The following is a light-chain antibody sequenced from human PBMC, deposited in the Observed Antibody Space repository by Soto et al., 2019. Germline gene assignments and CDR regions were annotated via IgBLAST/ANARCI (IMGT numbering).Light chain of an antibody. CDR3: QQYNGYSRT. CDR2: DVS. J-gene: IGKJ1*01. Sequence: DMQRTQSPSTLSASVGDRVTITCRASQSIGDSLAWYQQKPGKAPYLLISDVSSLERGVPSRFSGSGSGTEFTLTISSMQPDDFATFYCQQYNGYSRTFGQGTKV. CDR1: QSIGDS. V-gene: IGKV1-5*01.